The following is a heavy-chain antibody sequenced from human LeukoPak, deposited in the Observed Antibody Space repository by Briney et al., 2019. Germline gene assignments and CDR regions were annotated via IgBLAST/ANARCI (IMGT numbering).Heavy chain of an antibody. Sequence: GASVKVSCKASGYTFTSYYMHWVRQAPGQGLEWMGIINPSGGSTSYAQKFQGRVTMTRDTSINTAYMELSRLRSDDTAVYYCARFSVGGRYDFDYWGQGTLVTVSS. V-gene: IGHV1-46*01. CDR1: GYTFTSYY. J-gene: IGHJ4*02. CDR3: ARFSVGGRYDFDY. D-gene: IGHD3-9*01. CDR2: INPSGGST.